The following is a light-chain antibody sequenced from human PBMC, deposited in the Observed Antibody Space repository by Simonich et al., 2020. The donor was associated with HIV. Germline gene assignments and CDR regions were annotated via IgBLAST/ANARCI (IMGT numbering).Light chain of an antibody. Sequence: DIVMTQSPDSLAVSLGERATINCNSSQSVLYSSNNKNYLLWYQQKPGQPPNLLIYWASTRESGVPDRFSGSGSGTDFTITISSLQAEDVAVYYCQQFYTTPWTFGQGTNVEIK. CDR1: QSVLYSSNNKNY. CDR2: WAS. J-gene: IGKJ1*01. V-gene: IGKV4-1*01. CDR3: QQFYTTPWT.